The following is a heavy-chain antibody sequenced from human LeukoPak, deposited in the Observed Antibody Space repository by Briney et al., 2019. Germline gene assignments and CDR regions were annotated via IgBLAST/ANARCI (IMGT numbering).Heavy chain of an antibody. CDR1: GYTFTSFG. V-gene: IGHV1-18*01. Sequence: ASVKVSCKASGYTFTSFGISWVRQAPGQGLEWMGWISAYNGNTNYAQKLQGRVTMTTDTSTSTAYMELRSLRSDDTAVYYCARVEPDGSSYNPLFIWGQGTLVTVSS. D-gene: IGHD3-22*01. CDR2: ISAYNGNT. CDR3: ARVEPDGSSYNPLFI. J-gene: IGHJ4*02.